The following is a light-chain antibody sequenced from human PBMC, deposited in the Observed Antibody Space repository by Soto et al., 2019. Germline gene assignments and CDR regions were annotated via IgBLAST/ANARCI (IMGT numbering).Light chain of an antibody. Sequence: IGLTQSPAPLSVSTGVSVTLSCRASQSVDTKLAWYQQKPGQAPSLLIYGASSRATGIPPRFSGSGSGTQFILTITSLQSEDFAVYYCHQYSNWPFTFGQGTKVAIK. CDR1: QSVDTK. CDR3: HQYSNWPFT. V-gene: IGKV3-15*01. J-gene: IGKJ3*01. CDR2: GAS.